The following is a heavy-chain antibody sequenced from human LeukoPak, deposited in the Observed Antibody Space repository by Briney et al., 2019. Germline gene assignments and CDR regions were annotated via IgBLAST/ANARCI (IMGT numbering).Heavy chain of an antibody. D-gene: IGHD3-22*01. V-gene: IGHV3-23*01. CDR3: AKDCRYYYDSSGDPLDY. CDR1: GFTFSSYA. CDR2: ISGSGGST. J-gene: IGHJ4*02. Sequence: GRSLRLSCAASGFTFSSYAMSWVRQAPGKGLEWVSAISGSGGSTYYADSVKGRFTISRDNSKNTLYLQMNSLRAEDTAVYYCAKDCRYYYDSSGDPLDYWGQGTLVTVSS.